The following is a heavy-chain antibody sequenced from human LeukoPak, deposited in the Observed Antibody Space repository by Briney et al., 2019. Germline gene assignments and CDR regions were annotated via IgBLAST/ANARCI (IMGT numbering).Heavy chain of an antibody. CDR1: GGSISSYY. V-gene: IGHV4-59*01. CDR2: IYYSGRT. Sequence: SSETLSLTCTVSGGSISSYYWSWIRQPPGKGLEWTGYIYYSGRTNYNPSLKSRVTISVDTSKNQFSLKLSSVTAADTGVYYCARGPNRYYFDYWGQGTLVTVSS. CDR3: ARGPNRYYFDY. J-gene: IGHJ4*02. D-gene: IGHD2/OR15-2a*01.